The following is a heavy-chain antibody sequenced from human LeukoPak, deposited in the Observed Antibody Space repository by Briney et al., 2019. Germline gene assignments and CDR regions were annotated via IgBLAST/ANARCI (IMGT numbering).Heavy chain of an antibody. V-gene: IGHV3-74*01. J-gene: IGHJ4*02. CDR3: ARGGHSSFDY. Sequence: GGSLRLSCAASGFTFSNFWLHWVRQAPGKGLEWVSRITSDGSNINYADSVQGRFTISRDNARNTLYLQMNSLRAEDTAVYYCARGGHSSFDYWGQGALVTVSS. CDR2: ITSDGSNI. D-gene: IGHD3-16*01. CDR1: GFTFSNFW.